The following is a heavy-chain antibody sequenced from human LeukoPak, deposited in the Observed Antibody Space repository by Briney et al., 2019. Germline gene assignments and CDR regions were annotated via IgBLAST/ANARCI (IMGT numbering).Heavy chain of an antibody. D-gene: IGHD6-19*01. CDR2: IYYSGGT. CDR3: ARAVAGTLVRFDY. V-gene: IGHV4-59*08. CDR1: GGSISSYY. Sequence: SETLPLTCTVSGGSISSYYWSWIRQPPGRGLEWIGCIYYSGGTKYNPSLTSRVTISVDTSKNQFSLQLTSVTAADTAVYYCARAVAGTLVRFDYWGQGTLVTVSS. J-gene: IGHJ4*02.